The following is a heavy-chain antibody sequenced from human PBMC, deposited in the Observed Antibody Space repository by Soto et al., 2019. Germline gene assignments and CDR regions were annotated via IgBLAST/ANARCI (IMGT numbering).Heavy chain of an antibody. CDR1: GFTFNNYA. CDR3: AIARYTDGWYQFDY. Sequence: EVRLLESGGGSVPPGGSLRLSCAASGFTFNNYAMSWVRQAPGKGLEWVSIIRGSGGTTKYADSVSGRFTSSRDDSKDTLYLQMNSLRVEDTAIYYCAIARYTDGWYQFDYWGQGTLVTVSS. CDR2: IRGSGGTT. D-gene: IGHD6-19*01. V-gene: IGHV3-23*01. J-gene: IGHJ4*02.